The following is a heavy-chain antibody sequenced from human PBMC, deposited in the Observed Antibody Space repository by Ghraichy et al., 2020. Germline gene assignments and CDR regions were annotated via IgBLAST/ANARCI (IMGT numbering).Heavy chain of an antibody. CDR1: GGSFSGYY. Sequence: SETLSLTCAVYGGSFSGYYWSWIRQPPGKGLEWIGEINHSGSTNYNPSLKSRVTISVDTSKNQFSLKLSSVTAADTAVYYCARRYYYGSGSYRPHDYWGQGTLVPVSS. CDR3: ARRYYYGSGSYRPHDY. V-gene: IGHV4-34*01. CDR2: INHSGST. D-gene: IGHD3-10*01. J-gene: IGHJ4*02.